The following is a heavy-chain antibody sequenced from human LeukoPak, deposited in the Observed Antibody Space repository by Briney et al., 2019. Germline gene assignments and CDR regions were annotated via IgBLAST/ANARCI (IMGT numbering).Heavy chain of an antibody. J-gene: IGHJ4*02. CDR3: ARYNSGTIDY. V-gene: IGHV3-33*01. CDR1: GFTFRSYG. Sequence: GGSLRLSCAASGFTFRSYGMHWVRQAPGKGLEWVAVICYDGSNEYYADFVKGRFTISRDNSKNTLYLQMNSLRAEDTAVYHCARYNSGTIDYWGQGTLVTVSS. D-gene: IGHD1-1*01. CDR2: ICYDGSNE.